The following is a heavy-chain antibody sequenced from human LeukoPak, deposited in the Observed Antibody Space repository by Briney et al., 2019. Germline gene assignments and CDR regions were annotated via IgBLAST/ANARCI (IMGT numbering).Heavy chain of an antibody. CDR1: GFTFSSYE. Sequence: GGSLRLSCAASGFTFSSYEMNWVRQAPGKGLEWVSYISISGSTIYYADSVKGRFTISRDNAKNSLYLQMNSLRAEGTAVYYCARDGIRGVTPYYFDYWGQGTLVTVSS. CDR2: ISISGSTI. D-gene: IGHD3-10*01. CDR3: ARDGIRGVTPYYFDY. J-gene: IGHJ4*02. V-gene: IGHV3-48*03.